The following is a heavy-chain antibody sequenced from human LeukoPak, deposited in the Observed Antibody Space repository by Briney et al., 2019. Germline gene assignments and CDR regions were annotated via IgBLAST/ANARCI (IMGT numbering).Heavy chain of an antibody. D-gene: IGHD3-22*01. CDR2: ISGSSGST. CDR3: AKIMGYYDSSGYYYPDYFDY. CDR1: GFTFSRYA. V-gene: IGHV3-23*01. J-gene: IGHJ4*02. Sequence: GGSLRLSCAASGFTFSRYAMSWVRQAPGKGLEWVSAISGSSGSTYYADSVKGRFTISRDNSKNTLYLQMNSLRAEDTAVYYCAKIMGYYDSSGYYYPDYFDYWGQGTLVTVSS.